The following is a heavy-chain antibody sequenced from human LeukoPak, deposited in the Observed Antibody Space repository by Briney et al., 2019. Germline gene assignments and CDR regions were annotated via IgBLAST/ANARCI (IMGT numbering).Heavy chain of an antibody. D-gene: IGHD1-26*01. CDR3: ATGRTKWDLLNY. Sequence: ASVKVSCKVSGYSLTEFSLHWVRQAPGKGLEWMGGLDPADGEMIYTQMFQGRITMTEDSSTDTAYMEMSSLRSDDTAVYYCATGRTKWDLLNYWGQGTLVTVSS. CDR2: LDPADGEM. V-gene: IGHV1-24*01. J-gene: IGHJ4*02. CDR1: GYSLTEFS.